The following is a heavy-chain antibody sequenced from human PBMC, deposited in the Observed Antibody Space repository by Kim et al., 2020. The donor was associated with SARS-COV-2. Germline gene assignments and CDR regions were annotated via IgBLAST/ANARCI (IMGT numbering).Heavy chain of an antibody. Sequence: SETLSLTCTVSGGSITSISFYWGWIRQPPGEKLEWIGSMYHTGSSYYNPSLKSRVTISVDTSKNQFFLNVRSVTAADTAVYYCARSGIWDLFPGFVDP. CDR3: ARSGIWDLFPGFVDP. V-gene: IGHV4-39*01. J-gene: IGHJ5*02. CDR2: MYHTGSS. CDR1: GGSITSISFY. D-gene: IGHD3-10*01.